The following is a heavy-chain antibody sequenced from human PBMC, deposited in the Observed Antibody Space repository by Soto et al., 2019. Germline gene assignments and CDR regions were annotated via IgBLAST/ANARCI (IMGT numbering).Heavy chain of an antibody. J-gene: IGHJ4*02. Sequence: SETLSLTCSVSGASIRSYYWHWIRQPPGKGLEWIGYVYTSDYTRYSSSLKSRVTISVDTSKSQFYLRLNSVTAADTAVYYCARVTRYDSSGDPANFDYWGQGTLVTVSS. V-gene: IGHV4-59*01. CDR3: ARVTRYDSSGDPANFDY. CDR2: VYTSDYT. D-gene: IGHD3-22*01. CDR1: GASIRSYY.